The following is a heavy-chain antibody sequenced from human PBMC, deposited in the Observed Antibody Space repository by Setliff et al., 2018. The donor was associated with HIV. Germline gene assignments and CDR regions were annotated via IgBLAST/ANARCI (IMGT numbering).Heavy chain of an antibody. Sequence: SETLSLTCTVSGGSMSSYFWSWIRQSPGKGLEWIGYIYNSGGTNYNPSLKSRVTISLGTSKNQFSLNLTSVTAADTAVYYCARVDCSGGSCYSPAYWGQGTLVTSP. CDR1: GGSMSSYF. J-gene: IGHJ4*02. CDR2: IYNSGGT. CDR3: ARVDCSGGSCYSPAY. D-gene: IGHD2-15*01. V-gene: IGHV4-59*01.